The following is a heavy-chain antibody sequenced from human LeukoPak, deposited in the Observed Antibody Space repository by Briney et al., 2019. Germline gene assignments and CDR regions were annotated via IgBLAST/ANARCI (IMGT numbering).Heavy chain of an antibody. CDR3: ANGRGRFLEWLFQS. V-gene: IGHV3-30*02. CDR1: GFTFSSYG. D-gene: IGHD3-3*01. CDR2: IRYDGSNK. J-gene: IGHJ5*02. Sequence: GGSLRLSCAASGFTFSSYGMHWVRQATGKGLEWVAFIRYDGSNKYYADSVKGRFTISRDNSKNTLYLQMNSLRAEDTAVYYCANGRGRFLEWLFQSWGQGTLVTVSS.